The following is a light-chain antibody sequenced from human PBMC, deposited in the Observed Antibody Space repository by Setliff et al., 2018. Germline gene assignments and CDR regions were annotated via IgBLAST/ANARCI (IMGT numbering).Light chain of an antibody. CDR3: ATWDDSLSAYV. V-gene: IGLV1-47*01. J-gene: IGLJ1*01. CDR1: TSNIGKNF. Sequence: QSVLTQPPSASGTPGQSVTISCSGSTSNIGKNFVYWYQQVPGTVPKLLIYRNNQRPSGVSDRFSGSKSGTSASLAISGLRSEDGADYYCATWDDSLSAYVFGTGTQLTVL. CDR2: RNN.